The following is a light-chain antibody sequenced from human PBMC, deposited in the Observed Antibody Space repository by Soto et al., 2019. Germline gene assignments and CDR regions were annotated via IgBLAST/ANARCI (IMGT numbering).Light chain of an antibody. CDR3: MQGSHWPPTYT. Sequence: DVVMTQSPLSLPVTLGQPASISCRSSQSLVYGDANSFFNWFHQRPGQPPRRLIYQVSNRDSGVPDRFSGSGSATEFKLRISRVEAEDDGVYYCMQGSHWPPTYTFGQGTKLEIK. CDR2: QVS. V-gene: IGKV2-30*01. CDR1: QSLVYGDANSF. J-gene: IGKJ2*01.